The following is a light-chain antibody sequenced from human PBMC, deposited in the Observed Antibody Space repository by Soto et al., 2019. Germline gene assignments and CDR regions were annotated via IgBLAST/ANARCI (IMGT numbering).Light chain of an antibody. CDR2: DVT. CDR1: SSDVGGYNF. J-gene: IGLJ2*01. V-gene: IGLV2-8*01. Sequence: QSVLTQPPSASGSPGQSVTISCTGASSDVGGYNFVSWYQHHPGKAPRLMIYDVTQRPSGVPDRFSGSKSGNTASLTVSGLQVDAEAYYYCSSYAGSSIPVAFGGGTKRTVL. CDR3: SSYAGSSIPVA.